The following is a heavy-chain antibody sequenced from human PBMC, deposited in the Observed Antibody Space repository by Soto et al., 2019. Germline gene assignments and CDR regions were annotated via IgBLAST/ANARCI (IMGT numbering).Heavy chain of an antibody. CDR3: ARARRIAGGGGFDP. CDR2: MNPNSGNT. J-gene: IGHJ5*02. Sequence: QVQLVQSGAEVKKPGASVKVSCKASGYTFTSYDVNWVRQATGQGLEWMGWMNPNSGNTGSAQKFQGRVTMTRNTAISTAYMELSSLRSEDTAGYYCARARRIAGGGGFDPWGQGTVVTVSS. D-gene: IGHD2-21*01. CDR1: GYTFTSYD. V-gene: IGHV1-8*01.